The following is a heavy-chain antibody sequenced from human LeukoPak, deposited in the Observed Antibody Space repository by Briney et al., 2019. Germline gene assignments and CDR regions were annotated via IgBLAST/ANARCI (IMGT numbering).Heavy chain of an antibody. Sequence: ASVKVSCKASGYIFTNYDINWVRQATGQGLEWMGWMNPNSGNTGYAQKFQGRVAMTRNTSISTAYMELSSLRSEDTAVYYCARGSGSYGAFDIWGQGTMVTVSS. CDR2: MNPNSGNT. J-gene: IGHJ3*02. CDR1: GYIFTNYD. CDR3: ARGSGSYGAFDI. D-gene: IGHD1-26*01. V-gene: IGHV1-8*01.